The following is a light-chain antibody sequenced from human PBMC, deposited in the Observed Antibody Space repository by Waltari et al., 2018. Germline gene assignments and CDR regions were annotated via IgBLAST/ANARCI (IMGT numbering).Light chain of an antibody. CDR2: WAS. V-gene: IGKV4-1*01. Sequence: DIVMTQAPDSLAVSLGERATIDCRASQSLLYSSNNQNYLAWDKQRPGQPPKLLFYWASSRESGVPDRFTAAGSGTHCTLTITSLQAEDVAVYYCQQYYDTPFTFGPGTKVDI. J-gene: IGKJ3*01. CDR3: QQYYDTPFT. CDR1: QSLLYSSNNQNY.